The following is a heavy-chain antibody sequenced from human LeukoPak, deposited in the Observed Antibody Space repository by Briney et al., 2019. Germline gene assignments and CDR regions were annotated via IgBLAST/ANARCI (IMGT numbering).Heavy chain of an antibody. J-gene: IGHJ4*02. V-gene: IGHV3-74*01. D-gene: IGHD3-10*01. CDR2: INSDGSST. Sequence: GGSLRLSCAASGFTFSSYWMHWVRQAPGTGLVWVSRINSDGSSTSYADSVKGRFTISRDNAKNTLYLQMNSLRAEDTAVYYCARDKITMVRGVMVKEEYWGQGTLVTVSS. CDR1: GFTFSSYW. CDR3: ARDKITMVRGVMVKEEY.